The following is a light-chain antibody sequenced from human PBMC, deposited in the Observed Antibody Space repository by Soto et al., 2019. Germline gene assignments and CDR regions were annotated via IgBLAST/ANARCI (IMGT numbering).Light chain of an antibody. CDR3: TSYTRSNSVV. Sequence: QSALTQPASVSGSPGQSITISCTGTGSDIGGYNYVSWYQQHPGKAPKVMIYEVSNRPSGVSNRFSASKSGNTASLTISGLQAEDEADYYCTSYTRSNSVVFGGGTKLTVL. CDR1: GSDIGGYNY. J-gene: IGLJ2*01. V-gene: IGLV2-14*01. CDR2: EVS.